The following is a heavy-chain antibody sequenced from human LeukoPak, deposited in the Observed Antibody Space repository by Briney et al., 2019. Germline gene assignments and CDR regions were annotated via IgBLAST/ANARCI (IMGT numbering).Heavy chain of an antibody. CDR3: VKWTSNGDAFDI. V-gene: IGHV3-7*01. J-gene: IGHJ3*02. Sequence: GGSLRLSCAASGFTFSNYWMTWVRQAPGKGLEWVANIKQDGSEKNYVDSVKGRFTISSDNSRTTLYMQMNSLRAEDTAVYYCVKWTSNGDAFDIWGQGTTVTVSS. CDR1: GFTFSNYW. D-gene: IGHD2-8*01. CDR2: IKQDGSEK.